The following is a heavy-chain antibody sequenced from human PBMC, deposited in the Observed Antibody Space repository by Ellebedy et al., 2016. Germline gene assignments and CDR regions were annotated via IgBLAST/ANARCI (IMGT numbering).Heavy chain of an antibody. J-gene: IGHJ5*02. V-gene: IGHV3-NL1*01. CDR1: GFRFSDHG. CDR3: ARGVGSGWFDP. D-gene: IGHD2-15*01. CDR2: IFSDGNT. Sequence: GGSLRLSCAASGFRFSDHGMHWVRQAPGKGLEWVSAIFSDGNTYYADSVKGRFTISRDNSKNTLYLQMNSLRAEDTAVYYCARGVGSGWFDPWGQGTLVTVSS.